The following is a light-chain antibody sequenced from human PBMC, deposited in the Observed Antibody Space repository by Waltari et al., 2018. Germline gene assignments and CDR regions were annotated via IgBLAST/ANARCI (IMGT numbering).Light chain of an antibody. CDR3: QQRYNWPSIT. CDR1: QSVSNY. V-gene: IGKV3-11*01. Sequence: EVVLTQSPATLSLSPGERATLSCGASQSVSNYLAWYQQKPGQAPRLLISDASNRATGIPARFSGSGSGTDFTLTITSLEPEDFALYYCQQRYNWPSITFGQGTRLEIK. J-gene: IGKJ5*01. CDR2: DAS.